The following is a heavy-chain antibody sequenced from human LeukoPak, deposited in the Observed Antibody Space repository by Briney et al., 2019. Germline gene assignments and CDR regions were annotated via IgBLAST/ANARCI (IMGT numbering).Heavy chain of an antibody. V-gene: IGHV3-53*01. CDR1: GFTVSSNY. CDR3: ARDRSSGYGVDY. CDR2: ICSSGST. Sequence: GSLRLSCAASGFTVSSNYMSWVRQASGKGLEWVSVICSSGSTDYADSVKGRFTISRDNSKNTFLQMNSLRAEDTAVYYCARDRSSGYGVDYWGQGTLVTVSS. D-gene: IGHD3-22*01. J-gene: IGHJ4*02.